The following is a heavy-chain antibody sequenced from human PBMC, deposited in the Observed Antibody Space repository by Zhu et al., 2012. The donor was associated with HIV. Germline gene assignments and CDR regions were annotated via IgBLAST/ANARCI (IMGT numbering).Heavy chain of an antibody. D-gene: IGHD3-9*01. CDR3: ARGRSPDFSRPSRYFDRVMNQSPPTSRRYGLDV. CDR2: INHRGTT. Sequence: QVQLQQWGAGLLKPSETLSLTCAVYDESFNGHYWTWIRQPPGKGLEWIGEINHRGTTNYNPSLTSRVTISVDTSKKQFSLKLNSVTAADTAVGITVARGRSPDFSRPSRYFDRVMNQSPPTSRRYGLDVWGQGTHGHRLL. CDR1: DESFNGHY. V-gene: IGHV4-34*01. J-gene: IGHJ6*02.